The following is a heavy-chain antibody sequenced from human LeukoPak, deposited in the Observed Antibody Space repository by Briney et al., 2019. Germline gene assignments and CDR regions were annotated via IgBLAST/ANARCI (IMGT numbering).Heavy chain of an antibody. CDR2: ISTSGST. D-gene: IGHD3-16*02. Sequence: SETLSLTCAVSAASISNYYWSWIRQAPGKGLEWIGYISTSGSTNYNPSLKSRVSISLDTSENPFSLNLNFVTAADTAVYYCASPRSSYRYTFDYWGRGALVTVSS. CDR3: ASPRSSYRYTFDY. CDR1: AASISNYY. J-gene: IGHJ4*02. V-gene: IGHV4-4*09.